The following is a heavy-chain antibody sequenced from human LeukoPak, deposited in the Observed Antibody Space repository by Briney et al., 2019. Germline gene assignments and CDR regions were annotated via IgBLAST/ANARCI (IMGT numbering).Heavy chain of an antibody. J-gene: IGHJ3*01. D-gene: IGHD3-16*01. CDR3: AREDNGGATDDGFDV. V-gene: IGHV3-53*01. CDR1: GFAVSNKF. Sequence: GGSLRLSCAASGFAVSNKFMYWVRQAPGKGLEWVSVIRVGDVTHYADSVKGRFTTSRDSSKNTVYLQMESLRVEDTAVYYYAREDNGGATDDGFDVWGHGTVVTVSS. CDR2: IRVGDVT.